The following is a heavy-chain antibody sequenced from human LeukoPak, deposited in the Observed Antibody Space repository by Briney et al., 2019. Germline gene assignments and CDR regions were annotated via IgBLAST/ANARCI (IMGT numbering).Heavy chain of an antibody. Sequence: PGGSLRLSCAASGFTFSNYWMSWVRQAPGKGLEWVANIKQDGSEKYYVGPVKGRFTISRDNADNSLYLQMNSLRAEDTAVYYCARLRTFDYWGQGTLVTVSS. D-gene: IGHD1-14*01. CDR1: GFTFSNYW. CDR2: IKQDGSEK. J-gene: IGHJ4*02. CDR3: ARLRTFDY. V-gene: IGHV3-7*03.